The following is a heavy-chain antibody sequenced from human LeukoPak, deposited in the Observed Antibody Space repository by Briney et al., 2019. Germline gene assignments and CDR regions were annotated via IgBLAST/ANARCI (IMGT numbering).Heavy chain of an antibody. CDR2: ISSSGRTT. CDR3: AKGTKPVADVTYYFDN. V-gene: IGHV3-48*03. Sequence: GGSLRLSCAASGFTFGSYEMHWVRQAPGKGLEWVSYISSSGRTTYYADAVKGRFTISRDNSKNTLYLQMNSLRGEDTAVYYCAKGTKPVADVTYYFDNWGQGTLVTVSS. D-gene: IGHD6-19*01. CDR1: GFTFGSYE. J-gene: IGHJ4*02.